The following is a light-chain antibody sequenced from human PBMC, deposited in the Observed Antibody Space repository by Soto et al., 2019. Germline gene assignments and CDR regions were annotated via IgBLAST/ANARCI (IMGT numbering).Light chain of an antibody. J-gene: IGLJ2*01. CDR3: SSYTSTSTVV. CDR2: DVS. CDR1: SSDVGGYNY. Sequence: QSALTQPASVSGSPGQSITISCTGTSSDVGGYNYVSWYQHHPGKAPKLMIYDVSNRPSGVSNRFSGSKSDNTAYLTISGLQAEDEADYYCSSYTSTSTVVFGGGTKLTVL. V-gene: IGLV2-14*03.